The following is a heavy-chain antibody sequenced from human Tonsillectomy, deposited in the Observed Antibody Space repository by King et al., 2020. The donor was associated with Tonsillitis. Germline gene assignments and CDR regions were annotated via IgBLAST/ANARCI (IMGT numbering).Heavy chain of an antibody. CDR3: ARDLAHSILGY. CDR2: ISGSSSYI. Sequence: VQLVESGGGLVKPGGSLRLSCAASGFTFSSYSMNWVRQAPGKGLERVSSISGSSSYIFYADSVKGRFTISRDNAKNSLYLHMNSLRADDTAVYYCARDLAHSILGYWGQGTLVTVSS. J-gene: IGHJ4*02. CDR1: GFTFSSYS. D-gene: IGHD3-3*01. V-gene: IGHV3-21*01.